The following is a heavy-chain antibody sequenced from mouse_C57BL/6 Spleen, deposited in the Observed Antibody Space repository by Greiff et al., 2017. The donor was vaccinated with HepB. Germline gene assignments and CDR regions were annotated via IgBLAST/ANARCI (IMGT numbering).Heavy chain of an antibody. J-gene: IGHJ2*01. V-gene: IGHV1-76*01. CDR1: GYTFTDYY. Sequence: QVQLKESGAELVRPGASVKLSCKASGYTFTDYYINWVKQRPGQGLEWIARIYPGSGNTYYNEKFKGKATLTAEKSSSTAYMQLSSLTSEDSAVYFCAREGEIIYDGYYYYFDYWGQGTTLTVSS. D-gene: IGHD2-3*01. CDR2: IYPGSGNT. CDR3: AREGEIIYDGYYYYFDY.